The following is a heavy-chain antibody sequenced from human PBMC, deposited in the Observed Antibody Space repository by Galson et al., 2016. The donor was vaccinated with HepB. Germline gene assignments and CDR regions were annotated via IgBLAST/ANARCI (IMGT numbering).Heavy chain of an antibody. CDR2: IYTDGST. J-gene: IGHJ6*03. CDR3: ARVPYSSSRLFLSRVNAYYYYMDV. D-gene: IGHD6-13*01. CDR1: GFTVSSNY. V-gene: IGHV3-53*01. Sequence: SLRLSCAASGFTVSSNYMSWVRQAPGKGLEWVSVIYTDGSTYYADSVKGRFTISRVNSKNTLYLQMSSLRAEDTAVYYCARVPYSSSRLFLSRVNAYYYYMDVWGKGTQVTVSS.